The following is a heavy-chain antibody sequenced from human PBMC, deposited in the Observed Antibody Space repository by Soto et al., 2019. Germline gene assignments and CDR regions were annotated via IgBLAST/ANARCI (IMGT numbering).Heavy chain of an antibody. Sequence: SETLSLTCTVSGDSISSRSYYWGWIRQPPGKGLEWIGSIYYSGSTYFNPSLDSRVTLTVDTSRSQFSLKLSSVTAADTAAYYCVRVISSSSSLGLPYYYYGMDVWGQGTTVTVSS. V-gene: IGHV4-39*01. D-gene: IGHD6-6*01. CDR1: GDSISSRSYY. CDR2: IYYSGST. J-gene: IGHJ6*02. CDR3: VRVISSSSSLGLPYYYYGMDV.